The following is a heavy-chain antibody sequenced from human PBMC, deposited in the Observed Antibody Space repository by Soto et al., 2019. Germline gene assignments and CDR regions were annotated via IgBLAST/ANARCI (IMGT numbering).Heavy chain of an antibody. CDR1: GGSISSYY. CDR3: ASVEMATINLDY. V-gene: IGHV4-59*01. J-gene: IGHJ4*02. D-gene: IGHD5-12*01. Sequence: SETLSLTCTVPGGSISSYYRSWIRQPPGKGLEWIGYIYYSGSTNYNPSLKSRVTISVDTSKNQFSLKLSSVTAADTAVYYCASVEMATINLDYWGQGTLVTVSS. CDR2: IYYSGST.